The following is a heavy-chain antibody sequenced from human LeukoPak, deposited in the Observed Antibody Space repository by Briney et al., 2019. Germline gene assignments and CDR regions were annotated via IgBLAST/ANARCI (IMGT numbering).Heavy chain of an antibody. J-gene: IGHJ4*02. CDR1: GFTVSSTY. CDR2: MYSEDNK. Sequence: GGSLRLSCAASGFTVSSTYMAWVRKAPGKGLEWVSFMYSEDNKYYADSVKGRFTISRDNSKNTLYLQMNTLRADDTAVYYCARGVLGIIPIDYWGQGTLVTVSS. D-gene: IGHD3-10*02. V-gene: IGHV3-53*01. CDR3: ARGVLGIIPIDY.